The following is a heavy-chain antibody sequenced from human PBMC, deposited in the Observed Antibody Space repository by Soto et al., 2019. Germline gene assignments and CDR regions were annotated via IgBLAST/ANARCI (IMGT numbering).Heavy chain of an antibody. CDR3: ASETYYYDSSGYSYV. D-gene: IGHD3-22*01. CDR1: GFTFSSYG. V-gene: IGHV3-30*19. CDR2: ISYDGSNK. Sequence: GGSLRLCCAASGFTFSSYGMHWVRQAPGKGLEWVAVISYDGSNKYYADSVKGRFTISRDNSKNTLYLQMNSLRAEDTAVYYCASETYYYDSSGYSYVWVPG. J-gene: IGHJ3*01.